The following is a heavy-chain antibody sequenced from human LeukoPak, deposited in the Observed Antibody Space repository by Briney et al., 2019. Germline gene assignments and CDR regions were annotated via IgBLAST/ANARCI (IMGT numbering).Heavy chain of an antibody. J-gene: IGHJ2*01. CDR3: ARDGRKKRVWYFDL. CDR1: GGSISSSNFY. CDR2: IYYSGST. V-gene: IGHV4-39*07. Sequence: PSETLSLTCTVSGGSISSSNFYWGWIRQPPGKGLEWIGSIYYSGSTYYNPSLKSRVTISVDTSKNQFSLKLSSVTAADTAVYYCARDGRKKRVWYFDLWGRGTLVTVSS.